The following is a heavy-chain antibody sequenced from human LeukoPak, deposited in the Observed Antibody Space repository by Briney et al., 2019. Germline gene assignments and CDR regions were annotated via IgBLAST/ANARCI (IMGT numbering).Heavy chain of an antibody. D-gene: IGHD3-22*01. J-gene: IGHJ4*02. CDR2: ISGRGTSI. CDR1: EFSVGSNY. CDR3: ASGSYYDSSGYYVPFDY. Sequence: GGSLRLSCAASEFSVGSNYMTWVRQAPGKGLEWVSSISGRGTSIYYAESLKGRFTISRDNAKNSLSLQMDSLSVEDTAVYYCASGSYYDSSGYYVPFDYWGQGTLVTVSS. V-gene: IGHV3-21*01.